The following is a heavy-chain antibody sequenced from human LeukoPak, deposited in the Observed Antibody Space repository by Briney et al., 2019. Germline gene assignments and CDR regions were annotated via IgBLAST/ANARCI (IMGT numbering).Heavy chain of an antibody. J-gene: IGHJ4*02. D-gene: IGHD4-17*01. V-gene: IGHV1-18*04. CDR3: ARDRWTTVTDFGY. CDR2: ISAYNGNT. CDR1: GYTFTSYG. Sequence: ASVKVSCKASGYTFTSYGISWVRQAPGQGLEWMGWISAYNGNTNYAQKLQGRVTMTTDTSTSTACMELRSLRSDDTAVYYCARDRWTTVTDFGYWGQGTLVTVSS.